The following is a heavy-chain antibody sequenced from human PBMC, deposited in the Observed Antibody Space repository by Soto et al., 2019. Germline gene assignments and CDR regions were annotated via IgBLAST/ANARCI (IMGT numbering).Heavy chain of an antibody. V-gene: IGHV1-46*01. J-gene: IGHJ6*02. CDR3: ARDLSPNYDILPGYTSYYYYGMDV. CDR1: GYTFSSYY. Sequence: ASVKVSCKASGYTFSSYYMPWVRQAPGQGLEWMGIINPRGGSTSYAQKFQGRVTMTRDTSTSTVYMELSSLRSEGTAVYYCARDLSPNYDILPGYTSYYYYGMDVWG. CDR2: INPRGGST. D-gene: IGHD3-9*01.